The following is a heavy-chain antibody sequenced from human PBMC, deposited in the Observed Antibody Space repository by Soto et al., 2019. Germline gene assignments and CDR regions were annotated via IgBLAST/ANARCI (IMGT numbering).Heavy chain of an antibody. D-gene: IGHD3-22*01. CDR3: AKFPLGSSGYGSTLGAHYYFDY. J-gene: IGHJ4*02. CDR1: GFTFSSYA. V-gene: IGHV3-23*01. CDR2: ISGSGGST. Sequence: PGGSLRLSCAASGFTFSSYAMSWVRQAPGKGLEWVSAISGSGGSTYYADSVKGRFTISRDNSKNTLYLQMNSLRAEDTAVYYCAKFPLGSSGYGSTLGAHYYFDYWGQGTLVTVSS.